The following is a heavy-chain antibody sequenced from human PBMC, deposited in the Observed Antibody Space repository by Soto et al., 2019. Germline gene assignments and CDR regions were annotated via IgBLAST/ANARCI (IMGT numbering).Heavy chain of an antibody. J-gene: IGHJ6*02. V-gene: IGHV4-59*12. Sequence: SETLSLTCTVSGGSISSYYWSWIRQPPGKGLEWIGYIYYSGSTNYNPSLKSRVTISVDTSKNQFSLKLSSVTAADTAVYYCARDGSGYSYGYVFYYGMDVWGQGTTVTVSS. CDR3: ARDGSGYSYGYVFYYGMDV. CDR1: GGSISSYY. CDR2: IYYSGST. D-gene: IGHD5-18*01.